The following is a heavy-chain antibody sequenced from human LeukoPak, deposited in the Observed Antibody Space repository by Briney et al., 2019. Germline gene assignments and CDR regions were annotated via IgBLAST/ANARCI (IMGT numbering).Heavy chain of an antibody. CDR3: ARGRIAVAATAY. Sequence: GASVKVSCKASGYTFTSCDINWVRQATGQGLEWMGWMNPNSGNTGYAQKFQGRVTMTRNTSISTAYMELSSLRSEDTAVYYCARGRIAVAATAYWGQGTLVTVSS. V-gene: IGHV1-8*01. CDR2: MNPNSGNT. CDR1: GYTFTSCD. J-gene: IGHJ4*02. D-gene: IGHD6-19*01.